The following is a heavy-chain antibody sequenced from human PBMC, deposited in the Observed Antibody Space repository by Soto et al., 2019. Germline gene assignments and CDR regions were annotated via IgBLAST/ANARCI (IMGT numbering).Heavy chain of an antibody. V-gene: IGHV3-21*01. CDR3: ARDQWFGP. J-gene: IGHJ5*02. CDR2: ISSSSSYI. CDR1: GYAFSSYS. Sequence: EVQLVESGGGQVKPGGTLRLSCAASGYAFSSYSMNWVRQAPGKGLEWVSSISSSSSYIYYADSVKGRFTISRDNAKNSLYLQINSRRAEDTAVYYCARDQWFGPWGQGTLGTVSS.